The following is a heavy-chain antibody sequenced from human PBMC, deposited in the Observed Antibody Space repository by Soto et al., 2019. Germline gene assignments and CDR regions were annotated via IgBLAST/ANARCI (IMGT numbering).Heavy chain of an antibody. J-gene: IGHJ5*02. CDR1: GGSISSYY. CDR2: IYYSGST. Sequence: SETLSLTCTVSGGSISSYYWSWIRQPPGKGLEWIGYIYYSGSTNYNPSLKSRVTISVDTSKNQFSLKLSSVTAADTAVYYCSRPMANYDGSGGYDHWGQGALVIFS. D-gene: IGHD3-10*01. V-gene: IGHV4-59*08. CDR3: SRPMANYDGSGGYDH.